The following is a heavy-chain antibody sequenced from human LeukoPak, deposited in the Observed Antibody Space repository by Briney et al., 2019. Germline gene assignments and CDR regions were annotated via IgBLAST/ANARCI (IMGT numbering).Heavy chain of an antibody. CDR3: ARDLGVTRGVIGWFDP. V-gene: IGHV3-30*04. CDR1: GFTFSSYA. CDR2: ISYDGSNK. J-gene: IGHJ5*02. D-gene: IGHD3-10*01. Sequence: GRSLRLSCAASGFTFSSYAMHWVRQAPGKGLEWVAVISYDGSNKYYADSVKGRFTISRDNSKNTLYLQMNSLRAEDTAVYYCARDLGVTRGVIGWFDPWGQGTLVTVSS.